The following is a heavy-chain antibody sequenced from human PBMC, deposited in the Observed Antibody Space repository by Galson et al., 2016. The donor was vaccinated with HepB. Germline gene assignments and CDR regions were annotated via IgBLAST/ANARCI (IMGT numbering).Heavy chain of an antibody. J-gene: IGHJ5*02. CDR1: GGSISSYL. CDR2: IYKSGST. V-gene: IGHV4-59*01. D-gene: IGHD2-2*01. Sequence: ETLSLTCTISGGSISSYLWSWIRQPPGKGLEWIGCIYKSGSTNYSPSLNSRVTLSVDTSKNQFSLKLGSVTAADTAVYYCARAAIIPGARMVFDPWGQGILVTVSS. CDR3: ARAAIIPGARMVFDP.